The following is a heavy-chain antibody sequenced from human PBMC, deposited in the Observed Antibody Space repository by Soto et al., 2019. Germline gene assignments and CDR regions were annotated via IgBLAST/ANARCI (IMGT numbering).Heavy chain of an antibody. CDR3: ARDRGSSSRIFAY. CDR1: GGSISSGSYY. V-gene: IGHV4-31*03. J-gene: IGHJ4*02. CDR2: FYYSGCT. D-gene: IGHD6-13*01. Sequence: QVQLQESGPGLVKPSQTLSLTCTVSGGSISSGSYYWSWIRQHPGKGLEWIGYFYYSGCTYYNPSLKSRVTTSVDTSKNQFSLKLSSVTAADTAVDYCARDRGSSSRIFAYWGQGTLVTVSS.